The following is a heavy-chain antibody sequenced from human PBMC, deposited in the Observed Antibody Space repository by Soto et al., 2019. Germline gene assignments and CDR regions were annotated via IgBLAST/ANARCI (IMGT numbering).Heavy chain of an antibody. Sequence: GGSLRLSCAASGFSFSISPMHWVRQAPGKGPEWVALISYDGTNKFYADSVKGRFTISRDNSKSTLYLQVDSLRPEDAAVYYCARDPKTSGGQHWAFNYFDSWGQGTMVTVSS. CDR1: GFSFSISP. CDR3: ARDPKTSGGQHWAFNYFDS. D-gene: IGHD7-27*01. J-gene: IGHJ4*02. V-gene: IGHV3-30-3*01. CDR2: ISYDGTNK.